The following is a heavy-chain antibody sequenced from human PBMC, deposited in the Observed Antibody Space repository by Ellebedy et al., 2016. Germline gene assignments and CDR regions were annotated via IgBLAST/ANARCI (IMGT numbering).Heavy chain of an antibody. D-gene: IGHD1-14*01. CDR3: ARDSGRASHFRTCGDY. J-gene: IGHJ4*02. CDR1: GYTFTNYG. V-gene: IGHV1-18*01. Sequence: ASVKVSCKASGYTFTNYGISWMRQAPGQGLEWMGWISTYDGNTNYAQNLQGRVTMTTDTSTGTVYMELRSLISDDTAVYYCARDSGRASHFRTCGDYWGQGTLVTVSS. CDR2: ISTYDGNT.